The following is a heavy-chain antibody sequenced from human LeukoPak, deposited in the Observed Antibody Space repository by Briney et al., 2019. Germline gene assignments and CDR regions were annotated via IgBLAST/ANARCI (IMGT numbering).Heavy chain of an antibody. Sequence: ASVKVSCKASGYTFTSYDINWVRQATGQGLEWVGWMNPNSGNTGYAQKFQGRVTMTRNTSISTAYMELSSLRSEDTAVYYCARGRTRRQFYYYYMDVWGKGTTVTISS. CDR3: ARGRTRRQFYYYYMDV. J-gene: IGHJ6*03. CDR1: GYTFTSYD. CDR2: MNPNSGNT. D-gene: IGHD5-24*01. V-gene: IGHV1-8*01.